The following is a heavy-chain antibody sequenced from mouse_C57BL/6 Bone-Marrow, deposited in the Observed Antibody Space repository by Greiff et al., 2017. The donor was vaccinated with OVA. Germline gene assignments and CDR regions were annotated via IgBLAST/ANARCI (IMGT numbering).Heavy chain of an antibody. CDR1: GYAFTNYL. CDR3: ARAGIYYDRDLFAY. V-gene: IGHV1-54*01. J-gene: IGHJ3*01. D-gene: IGHD2-4*01. CDR2: INPGSGGT. Sequence: QVQLQQSGAELVRPGTSVKVSCKASGYAFTNYLIEWVKQRPGQGLAWIGVINPGSGGTNYNEKFKGKATLTADKSSSTAYMQLSSLTSEDSAVYFCARAGIYYDRDLFAYWGQGTLVTVSA.